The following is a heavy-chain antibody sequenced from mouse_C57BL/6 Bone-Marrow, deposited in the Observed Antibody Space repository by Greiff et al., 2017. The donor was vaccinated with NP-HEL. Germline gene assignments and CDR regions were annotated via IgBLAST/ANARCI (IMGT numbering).Heavy chain of an antibody. D-gene: IGHD2-3*01. CDR3: ARHGDDGYYWFAY. CDR2: IWSDGST. Sequence: VHLVESGPGLVAPSQSLSITCTVSGFSLTSYGVHWVRQPPGKGLEWLVVIWSDGSTTYNSAPKSRLSISKDNSKSQVSLKMNSLQTDDTATYFCARHGDDGYYWFAYWGQGTLVTVSA. CDR1: GFSLTSYG. V-gene: IGHV2-6-1*01. J-gene: IGHJ3*01.